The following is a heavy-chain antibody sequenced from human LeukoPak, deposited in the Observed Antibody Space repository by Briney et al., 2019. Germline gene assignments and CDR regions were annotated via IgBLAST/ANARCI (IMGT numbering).Heavy chain of an antibody. J-gene: IGHJ4*02. CDR2: INHSGST. CDR3: ARGSVITYDY. V-gene: IGHV4-34*01. Sequence: SSETLSLTCAVYGGSLSGYYWSWIRQPPGKGLEWIGEINHSGSTNYNPSLKSRVTISVDTSKNQFSLKLSSVTAADTAVYYCARGSVITYDYWGQGTLVTVSS. CDR1: GGSLSGYY. D-gene: IGHD3-22*01.